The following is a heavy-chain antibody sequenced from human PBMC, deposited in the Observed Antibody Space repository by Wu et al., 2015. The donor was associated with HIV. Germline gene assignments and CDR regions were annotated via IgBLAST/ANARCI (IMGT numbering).Heavy chain of an antibody. J-gene: IGHJ2*01. D-gene: IGHD2-8*01. CDR2: MNPNSDDT. V-gene: IGHV1-8*03. CDR3: ARLIYGRYWYFDL. Sequence: QVQLVQSGAEVKKPGASVKVSCKASGYTFTNYEINWVRQATGQGLEWMGWMNPNSDDTGYVQKFQGRVTLTRNTSISTAYMELGSLRSEDTAVYYCARLIYGRYWYFDLWGRGTLVTVSS. CDR1: GYTFTNYE.